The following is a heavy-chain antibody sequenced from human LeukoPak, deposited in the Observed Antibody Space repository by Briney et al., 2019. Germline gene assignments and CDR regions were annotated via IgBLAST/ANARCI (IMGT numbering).Heavy chain of an antibody. V-gene: IGHV1-46*01. CDR1: GYTFTSYY. CDR3: ARDRLLWFGEHNAFDI. Sequence: ASVKVSCKASGYTFTSYYMHRVRQAPGQGLEWMGIINPSGGSTSYAQKFQGRVTMTRDTSTSTVYMELSSLRSEDTAVYYCARDRLLWFGEHNAFDIWGQGTMVTVSS. D-gene: IGHD3-10*01. CDR2: INPSGGST. J-gene: IGHJ3*02.